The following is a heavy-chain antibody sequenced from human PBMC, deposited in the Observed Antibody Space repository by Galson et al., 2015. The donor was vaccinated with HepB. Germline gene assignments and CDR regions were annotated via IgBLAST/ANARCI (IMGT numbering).Heavy chain of an antibody. V-gene: IGHV1-69*06. J-gene: IGHJ6*02. CDR1: GGTFSSYA. CDR2: IIPIFGTA. D-gene: IGHD2-15*01. Sequence: SVKVSCKASGGTFSSYAISWVRQAPGQGLEWMGGIIPIFGTANYAQKFQGRVTITADKSTSTAYMELSSLRSEDTAVYYCARGPNCSGGSCPLVYYYYGMDVWGQGTTVTVSS. CDR3: ARGPNCSGGSCPLVYYYYGMDV.